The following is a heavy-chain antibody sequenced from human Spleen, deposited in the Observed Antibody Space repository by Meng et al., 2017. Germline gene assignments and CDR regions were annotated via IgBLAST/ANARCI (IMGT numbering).Heavy chain of an antibody. CDR1: GYTFAAYW. Sequence: QVQQGQSGAEVKKPGASVKLSCKPSGYTFAAYWIHWLRQAPGQGLEWMGRIDPNNDHTQYAQNFQGRVTMTSDTSISTVYMELNGLRSDDTAVYYCARDEDISAAGKLFGDYWGQGTLVTVS. J-gene: IGHJ4*02. CDR2: IDPNNDHT. CDR3: ARDEDISAAGKLFGDY. D-gene: IGHD6-25*01. V-gene: IGHV1-2*06.